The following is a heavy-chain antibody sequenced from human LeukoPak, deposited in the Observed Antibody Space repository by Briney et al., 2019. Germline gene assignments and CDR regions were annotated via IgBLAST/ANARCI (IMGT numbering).Heavy chain of an antibody. J-gene: IGHJ5*02. V-gene: IGHV3-74*01. CDR1: GFTFSSYW. CDR3: ARGVGYCSSTSCYWWFDP. CDR2: INSGGSST. D-gene: IGHD2-2*01. Sequence: GGSLRLSCAASGFTFSSYWMHWVRQAPGKGLVWVSRINSGGSSTSYADSVKGRFTISRDNAKDTLYLQMNSLRAEDTAVYYCARGVGYCSSTSCYWWFDPWGQGTLVTVSS.